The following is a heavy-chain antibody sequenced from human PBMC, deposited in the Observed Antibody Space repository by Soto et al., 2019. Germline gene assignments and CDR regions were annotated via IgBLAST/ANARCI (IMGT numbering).Heavy chain of an antibody. V-gene: IGHV1-18*01. Sequence: ASVKVSCKASGYNIINYAITWVRQAPGQGLEWMGWISPYNRDTDYAQKFQGRVTVTTDTSTRTAYMELRSLTSDDTAVYYCAREAGSGSYYPEDYWGQGTLVTVSS. J-gene: IGHJ4*02. CDR3: AREAGSGSYYPEDY. CDR2: ISPYNRDT. D-gene: IGHD1-26*01. CDR1: GYNIINYA.